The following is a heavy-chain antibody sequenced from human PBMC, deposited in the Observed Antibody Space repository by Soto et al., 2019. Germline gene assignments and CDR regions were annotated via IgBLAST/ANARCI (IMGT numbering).Heavy chain of an antibody. Sequence: GGSLRLSCAASGFTFSSYAMHWVRQAPGKGLEWVAVISYDGSNKYYAGSVKGRFTISRDNSKNTLYLQMNSLRAEDTAVYYCAREVGAALEYNWFDPWGQGTLVTVSS. CDR3: AREVGAALEYNWFDP. D-gene: IGHD2-15*01. J-gene: IGHJ5*02. V-gene: IGHV3-30-3*01. CDR2: ISYDGSNK. CDR1: GFTFSSYA.